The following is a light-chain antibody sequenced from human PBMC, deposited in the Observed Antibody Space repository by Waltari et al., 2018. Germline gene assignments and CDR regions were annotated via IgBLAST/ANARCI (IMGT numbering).Light chain of an antibody. Sequence: IVMTQSPATLSVSPGERATLSCRASQSVSNNLAWYQQKPGQAPRLLIYGASTRATGIPARFSGSGSGTEFTLTISSMQSEDFAVYYCQQFNDWSPKTFGQGTKVEIK. CDR2: GAS. J-gene: IGKJ1*01. CDR3: QQFNDWSPKT. V-gene: IGKV3-15*01. CDR1: QSVSNN.